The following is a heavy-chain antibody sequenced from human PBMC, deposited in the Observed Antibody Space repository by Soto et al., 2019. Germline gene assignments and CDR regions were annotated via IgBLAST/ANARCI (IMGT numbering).Heavy chain of an antibody. CDR3: AKDRDGAAAGPTKFYGMDV. CDR1: GFTFSSYA. Sequence: EVQLLESGGGLVQPGGSLRLSCAASGFTFSSYAMSWVRQAPGQGLEWVSVISGSGDSTYYADSVRGRFTISRDNSKNTLYLHMNSLRAEDTAVYYCAKDRDGAAAGPTKFYGMDVWGQGTTVTGSS. CDR2: ISGSGDST. D-gene: IGHD6-13*01. V-gene: IGHV3-23*01. J-gene: IGHJ6*02.